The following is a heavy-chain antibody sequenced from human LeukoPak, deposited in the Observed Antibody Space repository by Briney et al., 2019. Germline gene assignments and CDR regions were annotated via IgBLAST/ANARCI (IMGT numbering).Heavy chain of an antibody. CDR1: GYTLTGYY. V-gene: IGHV1-2*02. D-gene: IGHD2-2*01. J-gene: IGHJ3*02. Sequence: GASVKVSCKASGYTLTGYYMHWVRQAPGQGLEWMGWINPNSGGTNYAQKFQGRVTMTRDTSISTAYMELSRLRSDETAVYYCARASISPADAFDIWGQGTKVTVSS. CDR2: INPNSGGT. CDR3: ARASISPADAFDI.